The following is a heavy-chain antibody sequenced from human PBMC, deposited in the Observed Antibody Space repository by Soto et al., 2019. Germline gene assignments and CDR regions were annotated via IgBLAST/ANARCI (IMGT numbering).Heavy chain of an antibody. CDR3: AREGYNYDYDY. CDR1: GDSISSSNW. D-gene: IGHD5-18*01. J-gene: IGHJ4*02. CDR2: INHSGKT. V-gene: IGHV4-4*02. Sequence: LSLTCAVSGDSISSSNWWSWVRQPPGKGLEWIGKINHSGKTNYNPSLKNRVTISLDKSKNQFSLRLSSVTAADTAVYYCAREGYNYDYDYWGQGTLVTVSS.